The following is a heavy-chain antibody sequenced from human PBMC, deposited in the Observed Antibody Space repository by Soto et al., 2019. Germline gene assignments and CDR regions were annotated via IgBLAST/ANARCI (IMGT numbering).Heavy chain of an antibody. CDR3: AREGSPPADIVVVPAPNSNYYGMDV. V-gene: IGHV3-21*01. J-gene: IGHJ6*02. Sequence: PGGSLRLSCAASGFTFSSYSMNWVRQAPGKGLEWVSSISSSSSYIYYADSVKGRFTISRDNAKNSLYLQMNSLRAEDTAVYYCAREGSPPADIVVVPAPNSNYYGMDVWGQGTTVTVSS. CDR1: GFTFSSYS. D-gene: IGHD2-2*01. CDR2: ISSSSSYI.